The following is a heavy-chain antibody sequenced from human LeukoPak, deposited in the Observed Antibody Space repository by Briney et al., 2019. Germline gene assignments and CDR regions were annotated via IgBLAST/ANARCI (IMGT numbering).Heavy chain of an antibody. CDR2: IYDSGTT. CDR1: GDSISSGGLH. J-gene: IGHJ4*02. Sequence: SETLSLTCTASGDSISSGGLHWGWIRQHPGKGLEWIGYIYDSGTTYYNPSLKRRVSLSVDTSQNQFSLQLRPGTAADTAVYYCARGPYIGSYLTSGYFANWGQGPPVTVSS. V-gene: IGHV4-31*03. D-gene: IGHD3-10*01. CDR3: ARGPYIGSYLTSGYFAN.